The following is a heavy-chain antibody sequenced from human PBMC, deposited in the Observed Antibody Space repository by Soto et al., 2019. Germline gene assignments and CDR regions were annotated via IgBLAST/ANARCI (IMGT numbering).Heavy chain of an antibody. CDR3: AIRSGYVDTAMVYFDY. Sequence: ASVKVSCKASGVTFSSYAISWARQAPGQGLEWMGGIIPIFGTANYAQKFQGRVTITADESTSTAYMELSSLRSEDTAVYYCAIRSGYVDTAMVYFDYWGQGTLVTVSS. V-gene: IGHV1-69*13. CDR1: GVTFSSYA. CDR2: IIPIFGTA. D-gene: IGHD5-18*01. J-gene: IGHJ4*02.